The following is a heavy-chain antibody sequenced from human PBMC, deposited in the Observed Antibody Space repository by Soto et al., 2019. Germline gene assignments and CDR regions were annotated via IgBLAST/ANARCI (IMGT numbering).Heavy chain of an antibody. CDR1: GGSISSNKW. J-gene: IGHJ6*02. V-gene: IGHV4-4*02. Sequence: PSETLSLTCAVYGGSISSNKWWSWVRQPPGKGLEWIGEIYHSGSTNYSPSLKSRVTISLDKSKNQFSLTLTSVTAADSAVYYCARDDHIVVVPTSLGAMDVWGQGTTVTVSS. CDR3: ARDDHIVVVPTSLGAMDV. CDR2: IYHSGST. D-gene: IGHD2-2*01.